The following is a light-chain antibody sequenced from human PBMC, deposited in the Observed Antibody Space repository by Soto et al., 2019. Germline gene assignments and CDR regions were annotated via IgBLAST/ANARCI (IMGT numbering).Light chain of an antibody. CDR3: SSYAGRTNFV. V-gene: IGLV2-8*01. J-gene: IGLJ1*01. Sequence: QSALTQPPSASGSPGQSVTISCTGTSSDVGGYRYVSWHQQHPGKAPKLIIYEVSKRPSGVPDRFSGSKSGDTASLTVSGLQAEDEADYYCSSYAGRTNFVFGTGTKVTVL. CDR2: EVS. CDR1: SSDVGGYRY.